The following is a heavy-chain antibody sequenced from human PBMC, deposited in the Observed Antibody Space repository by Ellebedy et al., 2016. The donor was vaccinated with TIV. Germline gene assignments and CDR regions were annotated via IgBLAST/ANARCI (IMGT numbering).Heavy chain of an antibody. V-gene: IGHV4-59*01. D-gene: IGHD5-12*01. CDR3: ASFDYHVEGYYGLDV. CDR2: FFRGGDT. Sequence: SETLSLXXTVSGASISTYSWTWIRQPPGKGLEWMGYFFRGGDTNYNPSLEGRVFMSIDTSRNQFSLSLSSVTAADTGLYFCASFDYHVEGYYGLDVWGQGTTVTVSS. CDR1: GASISTYS. J-gene: IGHJ6*02.